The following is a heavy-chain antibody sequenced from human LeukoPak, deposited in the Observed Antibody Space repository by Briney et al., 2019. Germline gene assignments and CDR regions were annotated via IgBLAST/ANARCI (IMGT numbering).Heavy chain of an antibody. CDR3: ARDHKGGDGADAFDI. D-gene: IGHD5-24*01. J-gene: IGHJ3*02. Sequence: GGSLRLSCAASGFTFDDYGMSWVRQAPGKGREWVSGIDRNGDSTGYADSVEGRFTISRDNAKNSLYLQMDSLRAEDTALYYCARDHKGGDGADAFDIWGHGTMVTVSS. CDR2: IDRNGDST. V-gene: IGHV3-20*04. CDR1: GFTFDDYG.